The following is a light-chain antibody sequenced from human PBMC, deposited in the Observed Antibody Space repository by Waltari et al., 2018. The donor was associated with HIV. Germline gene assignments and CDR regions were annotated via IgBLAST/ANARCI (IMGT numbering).Light chain of an antibody. V-gene: IGKV4-1*01. Sequence: DIVMTQSPDSLAVSPGERATIDCKSSQTLLYSSNNKNYLSWYQQKPGQPPKLLIYWASTRESGVPDRFSGSGSGTHFTLTISSLQAEDVAVYYCQQYYITPWTFGQGTKVEIK. CDR1: QTLLYSSNNKNY. J-gene: IGKJ1*01. CDR3: QQYYITPWT. CDR2: WAS.